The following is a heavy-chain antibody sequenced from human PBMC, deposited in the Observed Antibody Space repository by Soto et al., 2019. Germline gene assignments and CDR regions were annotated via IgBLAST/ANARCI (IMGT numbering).Heavy chain of an antibody. V-gene: IGHV3-33*08. CDR2: IWYDGSNK. J-gene: IGHJ6*02. CDR3: ARDSVCSSTSCYTGGMDV. D-gene: IGHD2-2*02. Sequence: LRLSCAGSGFTFSDYGIHWARQAPGKGLEWVAVIWYDGSNKYYADSVKGRFTISRDNSKNTLYLQMNSLRAEDTAVYYCARDSVCSSTSCYTGGMDVWGQGTTVTVSS. CDR1: GFTFSDYG.